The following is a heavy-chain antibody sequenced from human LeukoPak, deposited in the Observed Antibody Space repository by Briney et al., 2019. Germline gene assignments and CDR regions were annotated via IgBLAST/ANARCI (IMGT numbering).Heavy chain of an antibody. CDR2: IYTSGST. CDR3: ARRTTLGYCSSTSCYSSGWFDP. D-gene: IGHD2-2*01. Sequence: PSETLSLTCAVSGGSISSYYWSWIRQPPGKGLEWIGYIYTSGSTNYNPSLKSRVTISVDTSKNQFSLKLSSVTAADTAVYYCARRTTLGYCSSTSCYSSGWFDPWGQGTLVTVSS. V-gene: IGHV4-4*09. CDR1: GGSISSYY. J-gene: IGHJ5*02.